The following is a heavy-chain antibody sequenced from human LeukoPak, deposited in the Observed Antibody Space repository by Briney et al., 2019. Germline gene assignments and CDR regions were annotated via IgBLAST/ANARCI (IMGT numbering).Heavy chain of an antibody. V-gene: IGHV4-61*01. Sequence: SETLSLTCTVSGGSISSGSYYWSWIRQPPEKGLEWIGYIYYSGSTNYNPSLKSRVTISVDTSKNQFSLKLSSVTAADTAVYYCARGYCSSTSCHSFDYWGQGTLVTVSS. CDR3: ARGYCSSTSCHSFDY. J-gene: IGHJ4*02. CDR1: GGSISSGSYY. CDR2: IYYSGST. D-gene: IGHD2-2*01.